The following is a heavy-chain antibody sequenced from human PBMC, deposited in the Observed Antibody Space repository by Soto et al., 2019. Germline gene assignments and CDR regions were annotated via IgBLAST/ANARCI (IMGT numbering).Heavy chain of an antibody. CDR2: TYYRSKWYN. CDR1: GDSVSSNSAA. V-gene: IGHV6-1*01. D-gene: IGHD2-2*01. J-gene: IGHJ5*02. Sequence: SQTLSLTCAISGDSVSSNSAAWNWIRQSPSRGLEWLGRTYYRSKWYNDYAVSVKSRITINPDTSKNQFSLQLNSVTPEDTAVYYCARTFNCSSTSCHTYNWFDPWGQGALVTRLL. CDR3: ARTFNCSSTSCHTYNWFDP.